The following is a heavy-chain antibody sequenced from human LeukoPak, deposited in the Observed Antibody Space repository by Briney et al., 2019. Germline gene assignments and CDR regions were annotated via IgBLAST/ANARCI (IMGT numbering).Heavy chain of an antibody. CDR3: TTGHLDYYFDS. J-gene: IGHJ4*02. CDR2: IRSKDNDGTT. V-gene: IGHV3-49*04. Sequence: GGSLRLSCTASGFTFGDYAISWVRQAPGKGLEWLGFIRSKDNDGTTAYAASVEGRFIISRDDSKSIAYLQMNDLKTEDTAVYYCTTGHLDYYFDSWGQGTLVTVSS. CDR1: GFTFGDYA.